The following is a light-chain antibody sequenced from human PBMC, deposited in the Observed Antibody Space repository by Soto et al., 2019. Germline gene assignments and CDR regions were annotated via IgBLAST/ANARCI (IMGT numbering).Light chain of an antibody. CDR1: QSVSSSY. J-gene: IGKJ3*01. CDR3: QPYGSSPPAFT. CDR2: GAS. Sequence: LTQTPATLSWSPGERSTVSCRASQSVSSSYLAWSQQKPGQAPRLLICGASSRATGIPDRFSGSGSGTDFTLTISRLEREDFAVYYCQPYGSSPPAFTVGPGNKVDIK. V-gene: IGKV3-20*01.